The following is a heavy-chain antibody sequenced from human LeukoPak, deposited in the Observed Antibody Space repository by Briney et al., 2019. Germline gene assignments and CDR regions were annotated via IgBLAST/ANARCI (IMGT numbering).Heavy chain of an antibody. CDR1: GGSFSVYY. CDR3: ASLPYVYYDFGSPPVGIDY. CDR2: INHSGST. J-gene: IGHJ4*02. Sequence: SETLSLTCAVCGGSFSVYYWSWIRQPPGKGLEWIGEINHSGSTNYNPSLKSRVTISVDTSNNPFSLTLSSVTAADTAVYYCASLPYVYYDFGSPPVGIDYWGQGTLVTVSS. V-gene: IGHV4-34*01. D-gene: IGHD3-3*01.